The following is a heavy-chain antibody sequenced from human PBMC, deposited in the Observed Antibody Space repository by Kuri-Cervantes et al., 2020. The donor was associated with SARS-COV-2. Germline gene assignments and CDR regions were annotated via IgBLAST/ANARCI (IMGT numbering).Heavy chain of an antibody. V-gene: IGHV1-69*13. Sequence: SVKVSCKASGGTFSSYAISWVRQAPGQGLEWMGGIIPIFGTANYAQKFQGRVTITADESTSTAYMELSSLRSEDTAVYYCARGGWKRGNCSGGSCYSQGSSWFDPWGQGTLVTVSS. CDR1: GGTFSSYA. CDR2: IIPIFGTA. J-gene: IGHJ5*02. CDR3: ARGGWKRGNCSGGSCYSQGSSWFDP. D-gene: IGHD2-15*01.